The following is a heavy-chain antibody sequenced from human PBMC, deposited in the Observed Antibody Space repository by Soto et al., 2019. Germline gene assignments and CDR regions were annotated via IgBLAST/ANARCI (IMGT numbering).Heavy chain of an antibody. CDR3: AREDDSSGTVDY. CDR1: GGTFSSYA. D-gene: IGHD3-22*01. V-gene: IGHV1-69*13. CDR2: IIPIFGTA. Sequence: SVKVSCKASGGTFSSYAISWVRQAPGQGLEWMGGIIPIFGTANYAQKFQGRVTITADESTSTAYMELSSLRSEDTAVYYCAREDDSSGTVDYWGQGTLVTAPQ. J-gene: IGHJ4*02.